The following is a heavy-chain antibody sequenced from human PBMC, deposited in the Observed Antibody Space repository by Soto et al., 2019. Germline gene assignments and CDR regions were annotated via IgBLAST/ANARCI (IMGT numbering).Heavy chain of an antibody. CDR3: ARCITLVRGGVSRFDY. CDR2: ISGSGGST. V-gene: IGHV3-23*01. D-gene: IGHD3-10*01. Sequence: EVQLLESGGGLVQPGGSLRLSCAASGFTFSSYAMSWVRQAPGKGLEWVSAISGSGGSTYYADSVKGRVTISRDNSKNTLYLQMNSLRAEDTAVYYCARCITLVRGGVSRFDYWGQGTLVTVSS. J-gene: IGHJ4*02. CDR1: GFTFSSYA.